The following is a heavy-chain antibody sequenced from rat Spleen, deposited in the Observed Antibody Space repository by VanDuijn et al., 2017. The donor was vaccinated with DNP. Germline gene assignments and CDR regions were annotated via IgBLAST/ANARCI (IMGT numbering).Heavy chain of an antibody. CDR3: ARSPIAAIDY. CDR1: GYTFTSYD. Sequence: QVQLQQSGAELAKPGSSVKISCKASGYTFTSYDISWIKQTTGQGLEYIGYINTGSGGTNYFEKFKGKATLTVDKSSSTAFMQLSSLTPDDSAVYYCARSPIAAIDYWGQGVMVTVSS. V-gene: IGHV1-43*01. CDR2: INTGSGGT. J-gene: IGHJ2*01. D-gene: IGHD1-2*01.